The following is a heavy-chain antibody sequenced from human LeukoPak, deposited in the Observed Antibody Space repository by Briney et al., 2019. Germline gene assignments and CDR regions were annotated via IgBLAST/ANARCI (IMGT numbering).Heavy chain of an antibody. CDR1: GYTFTGYY. Sequence: ASVKVSCKASGYTFTGYYMHWVRQAPGQGLVWMGWINPNSGGTNYAPKFQGRVTMTRDTSISTAYMELSRLRSDDTAVYYCVCGSYASDDAFDIWGEGTMVTVSS. CDR3: VCGSYASDDAFDI. CDR2: INPNSGGT. J-gene: IGHJ3*02. V-gene: IGHV1-2*02. D-gene: IGHD1-26*01.